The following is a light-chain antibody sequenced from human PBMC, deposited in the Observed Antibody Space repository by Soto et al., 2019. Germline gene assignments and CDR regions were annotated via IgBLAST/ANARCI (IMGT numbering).Light chain of an antibody. Sequence: QSALTQPASVSGSPGQSITISCTGSSNDIGAFNYVSWYRQPPGEAPKVLIRGVSYRPSGVSIRFSGSKSDNTASLSISGLHAEDEAHYYCSSYTTSNTWVFGGGTKLTVL. CDR3: SSYTTSNTWV. J-gene: IGLJ3*02. CDR2: GVS. CDR1: SNDIGAFNY. V-gene: IGLV2-14*01.